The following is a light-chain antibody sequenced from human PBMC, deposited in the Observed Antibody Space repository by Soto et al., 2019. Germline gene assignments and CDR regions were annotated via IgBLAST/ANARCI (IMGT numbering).Light chain of an antibody. Sequence: QSVLTQPPSVSGAPGQRVTICCTGSSSNIGAGYDVHWYQQLPGTAPKLLIYGNSNRPSGVPDRFSGSKSGTSASLAITGLQAEDEADYYCQSYDSSWGVFGGGTKLTVL. CDR1: SSNIGAGYD. V-gene: IGLV1-40*01. CDR3: QSYDSSWGV. J-gene: IGLJ2*01. CDR2: GNS.